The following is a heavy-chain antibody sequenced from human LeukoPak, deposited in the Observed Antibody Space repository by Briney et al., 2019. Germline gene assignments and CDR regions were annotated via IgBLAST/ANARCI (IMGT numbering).Heavy chain of an antibody. Sequence: PGGSVGLSRAAEVITFSHHGMQRERGVPGKGRVRVAVISYEGGTTYFADSVMDRFTISRDNSRNTLFLQMDSLRPEDTAVYYCAKEGTARISTWYDNWGQGKQGPVSS. CDR3: AKEGTARISTWYDN. CDR2: ISYEGGTT. D-gene: IGHD6-13*01. V-gene: IGHV3-30*18. J-gene: IGHJ4*02. CDR1: VITFSHHG.